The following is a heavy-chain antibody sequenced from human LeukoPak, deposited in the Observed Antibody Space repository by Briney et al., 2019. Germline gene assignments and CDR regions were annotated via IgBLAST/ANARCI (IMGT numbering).Heavy chain of an antibody. CDR2: INPSGGTT. V-gene: IGHV1-46*01. D-gene: IGHD3-9*01. CDR3: AREVRGLILRYFDWSTQYYFDY. J-gene: IGHJ4*02. CDR1: GYTFTRYY. Sequence: EASVKVSCKASGYTFTRYYMYWVRQAPGQGLEWMGIINPSGGTTNYAQKFQGRVTMTRDTSTSTVYMELSSLRSEDTAVYYCAREVRGLILRYFDWSTQYYFDYWGQGTQVTVSS.